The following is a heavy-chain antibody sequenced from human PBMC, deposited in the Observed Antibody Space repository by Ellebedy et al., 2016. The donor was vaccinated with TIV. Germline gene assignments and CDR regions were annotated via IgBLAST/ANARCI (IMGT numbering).Heavy chain of an antibody. V-gene: IGHV1-46*01. J-gene: IGHJ4*02. Sequence: AASVKVSCKASGFTFSNYYMHWVRQAPGQGPEWMAMINPSGSSTTYAQSLQGRVTMTRDTSTSTVYMELTSLRSEDTAGYYCARGSGSGNYPWGYWGQGTLVTVSS. CDR1: GFTFSNYY. CDR3: ARGSGSGNYPWGY. D-gene: IGHD1-26*01. CDR2: INPSGSST.